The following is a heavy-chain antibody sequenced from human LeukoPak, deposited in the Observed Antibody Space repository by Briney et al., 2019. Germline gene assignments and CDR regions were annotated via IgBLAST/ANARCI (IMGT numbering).Heavy chain of an antibody. Sequence: GGSLRLSCVASGFTLRSYVMNWVRQAPGKGLEWVSAISGSGGSTYYADSVKGRFTISRDNSKNTLYLQMNSLRADDTAVHYCARVVRDAFDIWGQGTMVTVSS. CDR2: ISGSGGST. V-gene: IGHV3-23*01. CDR3: ARVVRDAFDI. J-gene: IGHJ3*02. CDR1: GFTLRSYV.